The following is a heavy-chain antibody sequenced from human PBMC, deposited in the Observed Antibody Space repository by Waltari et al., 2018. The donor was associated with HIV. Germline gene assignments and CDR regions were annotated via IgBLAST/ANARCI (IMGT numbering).Heavy chain of an antibody. D-gene: IGHD3-3*01. CDR1: GGSISSSSYY. J-gene: IGHJ4*02. CDR2: IYYSGST. Sequence: QLQLQESGPGLVKPSETLSLTCTVSGGSISSSSYYWGWIRQPPGKGLEWIGGIYYSGSTYYNPSLKSRVTISVDTSKNQFSLKLSSVTAADTAVYYCASLGRDIPDVLRFLEWSMNEYYFDYWGQGTLVTVSS. CDR3: ASLGRDIPDVLRFLEWSMNEYYFDY. V-gene: IGHV4-39*01.